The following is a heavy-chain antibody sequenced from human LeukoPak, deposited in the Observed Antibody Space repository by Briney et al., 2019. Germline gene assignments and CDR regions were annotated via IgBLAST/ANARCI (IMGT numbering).Heavy chain of an antibody. V-gene: IGHV1-69*06. D-gene: IGHD3-10*01. CDR3: ATDGLTMVRGVIDY. J-gene: IGHJ4*02. CDR1: GGTFSSYA. Sequence: SVKVSCKASGGTFSSYAISWVRQAPGQGLEWMGGIIPIFGTTNYAQKFQDRVTITADKSTSTAYMELSSLRSEDTAVYYCATDGLTMVRGVIDYWGQGTLVTVSS. CDR2: IIPIFGTT.